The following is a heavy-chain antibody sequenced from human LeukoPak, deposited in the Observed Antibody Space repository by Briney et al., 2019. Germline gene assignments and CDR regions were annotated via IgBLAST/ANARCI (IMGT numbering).Heavy chain of an antibody. Sequence: PSETLSLTCAVYGGSFSGYYWSWIRQPPGKGLEWIGEINHSGSINYNPSLKSRVTLSIDTSKNQFSLKLSSVTAADTAVYYCARTRPNYYGSGSYRGNWFDPWGQGTLVTVSS. CDR1: GGSFSGYY. D-gene: IGHD3-10*01. CDR2: INHSGSI. V-gene: IGHV4-34*01. CDR3: ARTRPNYYGSGSYRGNWFDP. J-gene: IGHJ5*02.